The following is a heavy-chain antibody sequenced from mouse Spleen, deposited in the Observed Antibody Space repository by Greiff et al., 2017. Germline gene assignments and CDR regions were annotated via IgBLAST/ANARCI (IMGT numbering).Heavy chain of an antibody. CDR3: ARRGTASGFAY. V-gene: IGHV5-6-5*01. Sequence: DVQLVESGGGLVKPGGSLKLSCAASGFTFSSYAMSWVRQTPEKRLEWVASISSGGSTYYPDTVKGRFTISRDNAKNTLYLQMSSLKSEDTAMYYCARRGTASGFAYWGQGTLVTVSA. J-gene: IGHJ3*01. CDR1: GFTFSSYA. CDR2: ISSGGST. D-gene: IGHD2-14*01.